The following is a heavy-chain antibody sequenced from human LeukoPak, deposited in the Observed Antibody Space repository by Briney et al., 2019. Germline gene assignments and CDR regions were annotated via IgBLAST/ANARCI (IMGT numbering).Heavy chain of an antibody. CDR1: GGSLSSSTYY. V-gene: IGHV4-39*01. CDR3: ARQPHVVGGYNF. CDR2: IYYSGRH. D-gene: IGHD5-24*01. J-gene: IGHJ4*02. Sequence: SETPSLTCTVSGGSLSSSTYYWGWIRQPPGKGLEWIGSIYYSGRHYSKTSLKSRVTISVDTPKNEFTLKLTSVTAADTAVYYCARQPHVVGGYNFWGQGTLVTVSS.